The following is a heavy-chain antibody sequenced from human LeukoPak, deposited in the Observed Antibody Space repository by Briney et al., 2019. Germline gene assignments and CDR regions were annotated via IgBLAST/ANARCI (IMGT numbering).Heavy chain of an antibody. CDR2: IRYDGSNK. D-gene: IGHD3-10*01. CDR3: AKDGTSYGSGSYSPV. J-gene: IGHJ4*02. CDR1: GFTFSDYW. V-gene: IGHV3-30*02. Sequence: GGSLRLSCAASGFTFSDYWMHWVRQAPGKGLEWVAFIRYDGSNKYYADSVKGRFTISRDNSKNTLSLQMNSLRAEDTAVYYCAKDGTSYGSGSYSPVWGQGTLVTVSS.